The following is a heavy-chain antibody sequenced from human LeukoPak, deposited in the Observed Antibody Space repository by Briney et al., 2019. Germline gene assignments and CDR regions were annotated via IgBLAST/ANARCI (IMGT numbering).Heavy chain of an antibody. J-gene: IGHJ6*03. D-gene: IGHD6-13*01. CDR3: AREEGYSSSWGCYYYMDV. V-gene: IGHV4-39*07. CDR1: GGSISSSNYY. CDR2: FYYSGST. Sequence: SETLSLTCTVSGGSISSSNYYWGWIRQPPGEGLEWIGSFYYSGSTYYNPSLKSRVTISVDRSKNQFSLKLSSVTAADTAVYYCAREEGYSSSWGCYYYMDVWGKGTTVTVSS.